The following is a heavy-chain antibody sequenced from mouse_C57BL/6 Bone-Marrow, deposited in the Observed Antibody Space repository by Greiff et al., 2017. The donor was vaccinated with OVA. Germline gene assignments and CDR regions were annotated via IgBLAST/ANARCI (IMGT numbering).Heavy chain of an antibody. CDR3: ARELGIDY. D-gene: IGHD4-1*01. V-gene: IGHV3-6*01. J-gene: IGHJ2*01. CDR2: ISYDGSN. CDR1: GYSITSGYY. Sequence: VQLKESGPGLVKPSQSLSLTCSVTGYSITSGYYWNWIRQFPGNKLEWMGYISYDGSNNYNPSLKNRISITRDTSKNQFFLKLNSVTTEDTATYYCARELGIDYWGQGTTLTISS.